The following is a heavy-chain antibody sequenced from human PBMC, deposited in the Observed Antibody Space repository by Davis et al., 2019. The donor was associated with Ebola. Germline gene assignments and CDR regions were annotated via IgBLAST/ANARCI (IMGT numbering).Heavy chain of an antibody. CDR1: GFTFSGYG. V-gene: IGHV3-30*18. Sequence: GGSLRLSCAASGFTFSGYGMHWVRQAPGKGLEWVAVMSYDGSDQYYAGSVKGRFTISRDNSKNTLFLQMNSLRAEDTAVYYCAKRRYWSGYYIDYWGQGTLVTVSS. CDR3: AKRRYWSGYYIDY. D-gene: IGHD3-3*01. CDR2: MSYDGSDQ. J-gene: IGHJ4*02.